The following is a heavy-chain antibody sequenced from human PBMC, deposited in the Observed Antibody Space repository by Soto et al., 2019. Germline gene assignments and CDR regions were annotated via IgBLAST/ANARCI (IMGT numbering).Heavy chain of an antibody. D-gene: IGHD6-6*01. Sequence: EVQLVESGGGLMQPGGSLTLSCAASGFSVSSNYMSWVRQAPGRGLEWVSVIYSAGTITYGDSVRGRFTISRDNSKNTLYLQMNSLRVEDTAVYYCARELASAPGAFHVWGQGTMVTVSS. J-gene: IGHJ3*01. CDR3: ARELASAPGAFHV. CDR1: GFSVSSNY. CDR2: IYSAGTI. V-gene: IGHV3-53*01.